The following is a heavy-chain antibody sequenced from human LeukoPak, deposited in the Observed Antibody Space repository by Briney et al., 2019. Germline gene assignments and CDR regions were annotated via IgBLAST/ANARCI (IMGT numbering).Heavy chain of an antibody. Sequence: GGSLRLSCVASGFTFSDYYISWLRQSPGKGLESFAYISPSESDKYYADSVRGRFTISRDNAKNTVYLQMNSLRGEDTAVYHCARTARVPDSWGQGTLVTVSS. J-gene: IGHJ5*02. CDR2: ISPSESDK. V-gene: IGHV3-11*01. CDR3: ARTARVPDS. CDR1: GFTFSDYY. D-gene: IGHD2-21*01.